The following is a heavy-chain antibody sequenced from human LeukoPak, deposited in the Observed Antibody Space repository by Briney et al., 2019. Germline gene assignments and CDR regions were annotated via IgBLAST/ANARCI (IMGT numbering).Heavy chain of an antibody. V-gene: IGHV4-34*01. J-gene: IGHJ5*02. CDR2: INHSGST. Sequence: PSETLSLTCAVYGGSFSGYYWSWIRQPPGKGLEWIGEINHSGSTNYNPSLKSRVTISVDTSKNQFSLKLSSVTAADTAVYYCARGPTSHVLRYFDWLLCFDPWGQGTLVTVSS. D-gene: IGHD3-9*01. CDR3: ARGPTSHVLRYFDWLLCFDP. CDR1: GGSFSGYY.